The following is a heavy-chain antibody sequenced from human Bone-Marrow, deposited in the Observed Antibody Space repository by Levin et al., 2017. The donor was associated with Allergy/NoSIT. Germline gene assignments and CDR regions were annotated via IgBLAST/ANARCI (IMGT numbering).Heavy chain of an antibody. D-gene: IGHD6-19*01. Sequence: PGGSLRLSCAASGFTFSTYSMNWVRQAPGKGLEWVSYISGSSSSIYYADSVKGRVTISRDNAKNSLYLQMSSLRDDDTAVYYCARDLDMWLPAWQYSYNYGLDVWGQGTAVTVSS. V-gene: IGHV3-48*02. J-gene: IGHJ6*02. CDR3: ARDLDMWLPAWQYSYNYGLDV. CDR1: GFTFSTYS. CDR2: ISGSSSSI.